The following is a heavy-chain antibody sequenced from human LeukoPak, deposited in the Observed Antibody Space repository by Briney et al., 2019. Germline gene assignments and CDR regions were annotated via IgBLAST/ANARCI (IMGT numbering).Heavy chain of an antibody. Sequence: GASVKVPCKASGYTFTSYYMHWVRQAPGQGLEWMGIINPSGGSTSYAQKFQGRVTMTRDMSTSTVYMELSSLRSEDTAVYYCARDRRSSSWPYAFDIWGQGTMVTVSS. J-gene: IGHJ3*02. CDR1: GYTFTSYY. V-gene: IGHV1-46*01. CDR2: INPSGGST. D-gene: IGHD6-13*01. CDR3: ARDRRSSSWPYAFDI.